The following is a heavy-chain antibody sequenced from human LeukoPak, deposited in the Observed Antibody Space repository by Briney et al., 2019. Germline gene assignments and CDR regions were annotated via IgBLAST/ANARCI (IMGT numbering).Heavy chain of an antibody. D-gene: IGHD3-10*01. Sequence: SGPTLVNPTQTLTLTCTFSGFSLSTGGVGVGWIRQPPGKALEWLALINWNDDKRYSPSLQSRLTITKDTSKNQVVLTMTNMDPVDTATYYCAHRRGYGLGSHSLAWGQGTLVTVSS. V-gene: IGHV2-5*01. CDR1: GFSLSTGGVG. J-gene: IGHJ5*02. CDR2: INWNDDK. CDR3: AHRRGYGLGSHSLA.